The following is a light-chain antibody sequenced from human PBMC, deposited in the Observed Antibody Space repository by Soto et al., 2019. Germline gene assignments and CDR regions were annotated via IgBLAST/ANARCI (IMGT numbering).Light chain of an antibody. J-gene: IGKJ1*01. V-gene: IGKV1-9*01. CDR1: QGIRNY. CDR2: AAS. Sequence: DIQLTQSPSFLSASVGDRVTITCRASQGIRNYLAWYQQNPGKAPKLLIYAASTLKSGVPSRFSGSGSGTEFTLTISSLQPEDSATYYCQELNSYPRTFGQGTQVEIK. CDR3: QELNSYPRT.